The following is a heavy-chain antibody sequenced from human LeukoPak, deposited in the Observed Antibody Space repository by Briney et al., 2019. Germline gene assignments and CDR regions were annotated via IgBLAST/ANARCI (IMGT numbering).Heavy chain of an antibody. D-gene: IGHD6-6*01. CDR2: IYGGGDT. Sequence: GGSLGLSCAASGFTVSSNYMTWVRQAPGKGLEWVSVIYGGGDTYYADSVKGRFTISRDNSKNTLYLQMNSLRAEDTAVYYCARAYSSSSDAFDIWGQGTMVTVSS. V-gene: IGHV3-53*01. J-gene: IGHJ3*02. CDR3: ARAYSSSSDAFDI. CDR1: GFTVSSNY.